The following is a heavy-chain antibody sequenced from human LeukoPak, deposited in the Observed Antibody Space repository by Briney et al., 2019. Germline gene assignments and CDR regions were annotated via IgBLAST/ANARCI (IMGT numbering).Heavy chain of an antibody. CDR3: ARAGLGYSYAGAPFY. V-gene: IGHV3-30*03. CDR1: GITFSSYG. CDR2: ISYDGSNK. Sequence: GRSLRLSCAASGITFSSYGMHWVRQAPGKGLECVAVISYDGSNKYYADSVKGRFTISRDNSKNTLYLQMNSLRAEDTAVYYCARAGLGYSYAGAPFYWGQGTLVTVSS. J-gene: IGHJ4*02. D-gene: IGHD5-18*01.